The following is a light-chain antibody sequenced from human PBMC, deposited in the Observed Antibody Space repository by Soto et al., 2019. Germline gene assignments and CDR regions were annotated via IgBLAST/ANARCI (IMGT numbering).Light chain of an antibody. CDR2: RND. CDR1: SSNIGSNT. Sequence: QSVLTQPPSASGTPGQRVTISCSGSSSNIGSNTVNWYQHLPGTAPKLLIYRNDQRPSGVSDRFSGSKSGTSASRAISGLQSEDEADYYCAAWHDSLNGWVFGGGTKLTVL. J-gene: IGLJ3*02. V-gene: IGLV1-44*01. CDR3: AAWHDSLNGWV.